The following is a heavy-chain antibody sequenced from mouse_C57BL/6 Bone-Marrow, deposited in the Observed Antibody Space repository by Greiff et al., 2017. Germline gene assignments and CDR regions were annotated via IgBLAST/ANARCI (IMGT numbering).Heavy chain of an antibody. D-gene: IGHD1-1*01. CDR2: IDPENGDT. J-gene: IGHJ4*01. V-gene: IGHV14-4*01. Sequence: EVQLQESGAELVRPGASVKLSCTASGFNIKDDYMHWVKQRPEQGLEWIGWIDPENGDTESASKFQGKATITADTSSNTAYLQLSSLTSEDTAVYYCTTPFTTVVDYAMDYWGQGTSVTVSS. CDR3: TTPFTTVVDYAMDY. CDR1: GFNIKDDY.